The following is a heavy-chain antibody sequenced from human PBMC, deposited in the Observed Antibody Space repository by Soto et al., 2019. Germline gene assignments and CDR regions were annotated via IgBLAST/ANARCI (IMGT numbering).Heavy chain of an antibody. CDR2: IYYSGST. CDR1: GGSISSSSYY. J-gene: IGHJ4*02. D-gene: IGHD3-16*02. Sequence: SETLSLTCTVSGGSISSSSYYWGWIRQPPGKGLEWIGSIYYSGSTYYNPSLKSRVTISVDTSKNQFSLKLSSVTAADTAVYYCARPRLLGGVIDYFDYWGQGTLVTVSS. V-gene: IGHV4-39*01. CDR3: ARPRLLGGVIDYFDY.